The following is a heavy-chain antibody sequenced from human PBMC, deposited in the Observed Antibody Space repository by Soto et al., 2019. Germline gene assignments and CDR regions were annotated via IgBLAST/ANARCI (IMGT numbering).Heavy chain of an antibody. D-gene: IGHD6-6*01. J-gene: IGHJ3*02. CDR2: FDPEDGET. CDR1: GYTLTELS. Sequence: GASVKVSCKVSGYTLTELSMHWVRQAPGKGLEWMGGFDPEDGETIYAQKFQGRVTMTEDISTDTAYVELSSLRSEDTAVYYCATRYSSSSFDAFDIWGQGTMVTVSS. CDR3: ATRYSSSSFDAFDI. V-gene: IGHV1-24*01.